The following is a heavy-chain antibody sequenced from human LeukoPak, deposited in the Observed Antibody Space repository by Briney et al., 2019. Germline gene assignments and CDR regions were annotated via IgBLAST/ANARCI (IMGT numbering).Heavy chain of an antibody. D-gene: IGHD2-15*01. CDR2: INPNTGGT. CDR1: GYTFTGYY. CDR3: AGAVRFCRGGTCYPGYDY. Sequence: ASVKVSCKASGYTFTGYYMHWVRQAPGQGLEWMGWINPNTGGTNYAQKFQGRVTMARDTSISTAYMELSRLTSDDTAVYYCAGAVRFCRGGTCYPGYDYWGQGTLVTVSS. V-gene: IGHV1-2*02. J-gene: IGHJ4*02.